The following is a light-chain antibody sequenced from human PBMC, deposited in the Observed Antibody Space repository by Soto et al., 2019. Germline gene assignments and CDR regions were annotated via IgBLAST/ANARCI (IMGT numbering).Light chain of an antibody. V-gene: IGLV2-8*01. CDR2: EVS. J-gene: IGLJ1*01. CDR3: SSYAASNDLGV. Sequence: QSALTQPPSASGSPGQSVTISCTGTSSDIGGYNYVSWYQQHPGKAPKLMIYEVSKRPSGVPARFSASKSGNTASLTVSGLQPEDEADYYCSSYAASNDLGVFGTGTRSPS. CDR1: SSDIGGYNY.